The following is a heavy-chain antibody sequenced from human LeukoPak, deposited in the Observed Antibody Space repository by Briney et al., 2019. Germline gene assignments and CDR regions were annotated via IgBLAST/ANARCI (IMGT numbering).Heavy chain of an antibody. CDR2: IYHSGST. D-gene: IGHD3-10*01. V-gene: IGHV4-30-2*01. CDR1: GGSISSGGYS. Sequence: PSETLSLTCAVSGGSISSGGYSWSWIRQPPGKGLEWIGYIYHSGSTYYNPSLKSRVTISVDRSKNQFSLKLSSVTAADTAVYYCARLDGSGSYLYRPYYYYGMDVWGQGTTVTVSS. CDR3: ARLDGSGSYLYRPYYYYGMDV. J-gene: IGHJ6*02.